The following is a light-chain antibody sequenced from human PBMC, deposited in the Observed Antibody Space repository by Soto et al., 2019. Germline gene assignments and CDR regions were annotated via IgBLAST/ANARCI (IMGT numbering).Light chain of an antibody. V-gene: IGLV2-14*01. CDR2: DVS. CDR3: TSYTSVTTVV. J-gene: IGLJ2*01. CDR1: STDDGGFQY. Sequence: QSALTQPASVSGSPGQSITISCTAISTDDGGFQYVSWYQQHPGKVPKLIISDVSYRPSGVSNRFSGSQSGDTPSLTISGLQTEHEADYYSTSYTSVTTVVFGGGTKLTVL.